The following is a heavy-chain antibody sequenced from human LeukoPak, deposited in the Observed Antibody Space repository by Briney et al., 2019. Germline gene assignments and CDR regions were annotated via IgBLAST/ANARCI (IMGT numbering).Heavy chain of an antibody. CDR3: AKSFGEPNWDDAFDI. J-gene: IGHJ3*02. CDR2: IIPIFGTA. CDR1: GGTLSRYA. D-gene: IGHD3-10*01. V-gene: IGHV1-69*13. Sequence: SVKVSCKTSGGTLSRYAISWVRQAPGQGLEWMGEIIPIFGTANYAQKFQGRVTITADESTSTAYMELSSLRSEDTAVYYCAKSFGEPNWDDAFDIWGQGTMVTVSS.